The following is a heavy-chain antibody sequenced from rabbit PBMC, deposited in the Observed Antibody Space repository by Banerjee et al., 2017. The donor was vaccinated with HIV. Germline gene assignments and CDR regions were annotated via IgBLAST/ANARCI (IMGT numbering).Heavy chain of an antibody. V-gene: IGHV1S45*01. Sequence: QEQLEESGGDLVKPEGSLTLTCTASGFSFSSSYWTCWVRQAPGKGLELIACIYSSNGDTYYASRAKGRFTISKTSSTTVTLQMTSLTAADTATYFCARGAGGDGDGYALWGPGTLVTVS. J-gene: IGHJ4*01. CDR3: ARGAGGDGDGYAL. CDR2: IYSSNGDT. D-gene: IGHD6-1*01. CDR1: GFSFSSSYW.